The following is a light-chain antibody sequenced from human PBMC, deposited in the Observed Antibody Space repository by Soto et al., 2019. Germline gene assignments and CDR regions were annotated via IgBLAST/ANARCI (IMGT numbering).Light chain of an antibody. CDR2: GAS. CDR1: QSVSSN. V-gene: IGKV3-15*01. Sequence: EMVMTQSPATLSVSPGVRATLSCRASQSVSSNLAWYQQKPGQAPRLLIYGASTRATGTPARFSGSGSGTEFTLTINSLQSEDLAVYFCQQYNYWLPWTFGQGTKVEIK. J-gene: IGKJ1*01. CDR3: QQYNYWLPWT.